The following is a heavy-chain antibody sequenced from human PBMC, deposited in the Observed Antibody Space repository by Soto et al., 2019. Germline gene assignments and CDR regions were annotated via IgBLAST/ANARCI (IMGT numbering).Heavy chain of an antibody. Sequence: GGSLRLSCAASGFTFSSYGMHWVRQAPGKGLEWVAVISYDGSNKYYADSVKGRFTISRDNSKNTLYLQMNSLRAEDTAVYYCAKEALRWPDAFDIWGQGTMVTVSS. CDR3: AKEALRWPDAFDI. CDR2: ISYDGSNK. D-gene: IGHD4-17*01. CDR1: GFTFSSYG. J-gene: IGHJ3*02. V-gene: IGHV3-30*18.